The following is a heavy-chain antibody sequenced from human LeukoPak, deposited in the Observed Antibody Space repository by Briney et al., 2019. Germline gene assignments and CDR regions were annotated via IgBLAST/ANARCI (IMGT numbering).Heavy chain of an antibody. Sequence: PSETLSLTGTVSGGSLSSYYWSWIRQPPGKGLEWIGYISYTGSANYNPPLKSRVSISVDTTKSHFSLRLSSVTAADTAVYYCARGRWLQYYFDYWGQGTLVTVSS. V-gene: IGHV4-59*01. CDR2: ISYTGSA. CDR1: GGSLSSYY. D-gene: IGHD5-24*01. CDR3: ARGRWLQYYFDY. J-gene: IGHJ4*02.